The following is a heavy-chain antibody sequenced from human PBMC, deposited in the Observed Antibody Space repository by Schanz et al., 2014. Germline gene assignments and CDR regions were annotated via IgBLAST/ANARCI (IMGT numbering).Heavy chain of an antibody. CDR3: ARGRTFDY. CDR1: GYTFTNFF. V-gene: IGHV1-46*01. J-gene: IGHJ4*02. Sequence: QVHLVQSGAEVHKPGASLKISCKASGYTFTNFFLHWVRQAPGQGLEWMGMINPSGGSTTYAQQFQGRVTFTADKSTSTAYMELSSLRYEDTALYYCARGRTFDYWGQGTLVAVSS. CDR2: INPSGGST.